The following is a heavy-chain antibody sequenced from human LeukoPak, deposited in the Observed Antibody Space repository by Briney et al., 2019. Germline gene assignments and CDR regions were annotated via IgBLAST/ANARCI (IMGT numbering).Heavy chain of an antibody. CDR2: INPNSGVS. D-gene: IGHD1-20*01. V-gene: IGHV1-2*02. CDR1: GYTFTGHY. CDR3: ARGGNWKEKAFDI. J-gene: IGHJ3*02. Sequence: GASVKVSCKASGYTFTGHYMHWVRQAPGQGLEWMGWINPNSGVSNYAQKFQGRVTMTTDTSISTAYMELSRLRSDDTAVYYCARGGNWKEKAFDIWGQGTMLTVSS.